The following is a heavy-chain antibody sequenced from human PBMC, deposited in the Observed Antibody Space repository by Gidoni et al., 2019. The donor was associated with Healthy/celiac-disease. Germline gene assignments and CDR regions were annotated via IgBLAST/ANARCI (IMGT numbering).Heavy chain of an antibody. J-gene: IGHJ4*02. CDR3: ARYIAAAGRNYYFDY. D-gene: IGHD6-13*01. V-gene: IGHV4-31*03. CDR1: GGSITRGGYY. CDR2: IYYSGRT. Sequence: QVQLHNSGPALLKPSQTLSLTCTVSGGSITRGGYYWSWIRQHPGKGLEGIGYIYYSGRTYYNPALKRRVTISVETSKNQLSLKLSSVTAADTAVYYCARYIAAAGRNYYFDYWGQGTLVTVSS.